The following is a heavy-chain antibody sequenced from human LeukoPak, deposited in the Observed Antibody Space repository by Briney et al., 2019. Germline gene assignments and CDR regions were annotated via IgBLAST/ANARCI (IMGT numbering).Heavy chain of an antibody. Sequence: SVKVSCKATGGTFNSYGVSWVRQAPGQGLEWMGGIIPILGTSTYAQKFQGRVTITADESTSTAYMELSSLRSEDTAVYYCARSNYYGSGTPDYYYGMDVWGIGTTVAVSS. CDR2: IIPILGTS. V-gene: IGHV1-69*13. J-gene: IGHJ6*04. D-gene: IGHD3-10*01. CDR1: GGTFNSYG. CDR3: ARSNYYGSGTPDYYYGMDV.